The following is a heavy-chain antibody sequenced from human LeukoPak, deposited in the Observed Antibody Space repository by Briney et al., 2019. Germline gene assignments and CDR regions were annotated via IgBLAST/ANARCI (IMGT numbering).Heavy chain of an antibody. D-gene: IGHD2-2*02. V-gene: IGHV5-51*01. CDR3: ARGPYAYTSSATLGSYNWFDP. Sequence: GASLQISCEGSGYIFPYYLIGGGRPLRGEGLEWIGIIYPGGSHTRYSPSFQDQVTISVDKSISTAYLQWSSLKASDTAMYYCARGPYAYTSSATLGSYNWFDPWGQGSLVTVSS. CDR1: GYIFPYYL. CDR2: IYPGGSHT. J-gene: IGHJ5*02.